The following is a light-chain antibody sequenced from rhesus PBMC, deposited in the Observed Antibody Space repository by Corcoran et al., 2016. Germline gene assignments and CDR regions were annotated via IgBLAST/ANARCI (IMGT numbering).Light chain of an antibody. CDR2: KAS. CDR1: ENVNNY. Sequence: DIQMTQSPSSLSASVGDRVTITCRTSENVNNYLNWYQQKPGKAPKLLNYKASTLQSGVPSRFSGSGSGTAYTFTISSLQSEDVATYYCQRNYGTPYSFGQWTKVEIK. V-gene: IGKV1-74*01. J-gene: IGKJ2*01. CDR3: QRNYGTPYS.